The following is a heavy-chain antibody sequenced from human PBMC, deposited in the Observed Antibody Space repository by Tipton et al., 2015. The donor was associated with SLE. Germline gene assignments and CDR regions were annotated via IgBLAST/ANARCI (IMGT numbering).Heavy chain of an antibody. J-gene: IGHJ5*02. CDR3: ARNPTSYCSGGSCYSPWFDP. Sequence: TLSLTCAVYGGSFSGYYWSWVRQPPGKGVGGVGGNNHSGSTNYNPSLKSRVTISVDTSKNQFSLKLSSVTAADTAVYYCARNPTSYCSGGSCYSPWFDPWGQGTLVTVSS. D-gene: IGHD2-15*01. CDR2: NNHSGST. V-gene: IGHV4-34*01. CDR1: GGSFSGYY.